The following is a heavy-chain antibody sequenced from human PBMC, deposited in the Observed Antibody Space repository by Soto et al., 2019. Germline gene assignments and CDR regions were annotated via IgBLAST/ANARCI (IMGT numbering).Heavy chain of an antibody. V-gene: IGHV1-69*06. J-gene: IGHJ4*02. CDR3: VKPPAYYYDSTAYYPV. D-gene: IGHD3-22*01. Sequence: ASVKVSCKASGGTFSSYAISWVRQAPGQGLEWMGGIIPIFGSANYAQKFQGRVTITADKSTSTAYMELSSLRSEDTAVYYCVKPPAYYYDSTAYYPVWGQGTLVTVSS. CDR1: GGTFSSYA. CDR2: IIPIFGSA.